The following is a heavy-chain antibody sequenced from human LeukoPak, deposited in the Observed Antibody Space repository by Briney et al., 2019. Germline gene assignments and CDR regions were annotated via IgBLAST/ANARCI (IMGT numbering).Heavy chain of an antibody. J-gene: IGHJ4*02. CDR1: GYTFTSYG. CDR3: ARVHDSSGYIPYDY. V-gene: IGHV1-18*01. Sequence: ASVKVSCKASGYTFTSYGISWVRQAPGQGLEWMGWVSAYNGNTNYAQKLQGRVTMTTDTSTSTAYMELRSLRSDDTAVYYCARVHDSSGYIPYDYWGQGTLVTVSS. CDR2: VSAYNGNT. D-gene: IGHD3-22*01.